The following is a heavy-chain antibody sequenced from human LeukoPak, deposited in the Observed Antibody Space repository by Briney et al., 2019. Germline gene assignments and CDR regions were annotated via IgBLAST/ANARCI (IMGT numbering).Heavy chain of an antibody. CDR3: ARSGDTAMVKPYYYYGMDV. CDR2: IYYSGST. D-gene: IGHD5-18*01. J-gene: IGHJ6*02. V-gene: IGHV4-59*01. CDR1: GGSISSYY. Sequence: TPSETLSLTCTVSGGSISSYYWSWIRQPPGKGPEWIGYIYYSGSTNYNPSLKSRVTISVDTSKNQFSLKLSSVTAADTAVYYCARSGDTAMVKPYYYYGMDVWGQGTTVTVSS.